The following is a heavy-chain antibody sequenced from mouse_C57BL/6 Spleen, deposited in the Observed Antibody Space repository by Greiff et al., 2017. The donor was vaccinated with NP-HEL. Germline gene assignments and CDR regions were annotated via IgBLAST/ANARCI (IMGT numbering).Heavy chain of an antibody. J-gene: IGHJ2*01. CDR1: GYSFTGYY. CDR3: ARHDYDRSLGN. V-gene: IGHV1-42*01. Sequence: EVQLQQSGPELVKPGASVKISCKASGYSFTGYYMNWVKQSPEKSLEWIGEINPSTGGTTYNQTFKAKATLTVDKSSSTAYMQLKSLTAEDSAVYYCARHDYDRSLGNWGQGTTLTVSS. CDR2: INPSTGGT. D-gene: IGHD2-4*01.